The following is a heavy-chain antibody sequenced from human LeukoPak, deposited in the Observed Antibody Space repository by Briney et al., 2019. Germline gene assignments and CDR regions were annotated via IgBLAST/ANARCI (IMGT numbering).Heavy chain of an antibody. CDR1: GGSISSYY. J-gene: IGHJ5*02. CDR3: ARHVGYGNNWFDP. D-gene: IGHD5-18*01. V-gene: IGHV4-59*08. CDR2: IYYSGST. Sequence: SETLSLTCTVSGGSISSYYWSWIRQPPGKGLEWIGYIYYSGSTNYNPSLESRVTISVDTSKNQFSLKLRSVTAADTAVYYCARHVGYGNNWFDPWGQGTLVTVSS.